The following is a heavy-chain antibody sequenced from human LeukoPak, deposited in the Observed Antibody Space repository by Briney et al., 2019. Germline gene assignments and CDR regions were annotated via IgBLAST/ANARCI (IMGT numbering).Heavy chain of an antibody. CDR1: GGTFSSYA. D-gene: IGHD6-19*01. J-gene: IGHJ4*02. CDR2: IIPIFGTA. V-gene: IGHV1-69*13. CDR3: ARGQGGFDVAGLNY. Sequence: ASVKVSCKASGGTFSSYAISWVRQAPGQGLEWMGGIIPIFGTANYAQKFQGRVTITADESTSTAYMELSSLRSEDTAVYYCARGQGGFDVAGLNYWGQGTLVTVSS.